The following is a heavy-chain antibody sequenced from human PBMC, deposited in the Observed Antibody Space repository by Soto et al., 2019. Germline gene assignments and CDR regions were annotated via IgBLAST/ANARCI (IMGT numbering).Heavy chain of an antibody. D-gene: IGHD3-9*01. CDR2: ISSSSSTI. J-gene: IGHJ6*02. V-gene: IGHV3-48*01. Sequence: GGSLRLSCAASGFTFSSYSMNWVRQAPGKGLEWVSYISSSSSTIYYADSVKGRFTISRDNAKNSLYLQMNSLRAEDTAVYYCARAYEYYDLLTGLSYGMDVWGQGTTVTVSS. CDR3: ARAYEYYDLLTGLSYGMDV. CDR1: GFTFSSYS.